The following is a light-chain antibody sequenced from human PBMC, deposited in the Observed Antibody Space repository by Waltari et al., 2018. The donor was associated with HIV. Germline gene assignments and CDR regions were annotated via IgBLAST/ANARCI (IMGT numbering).Light chain of an antibody. CDR3: QVWDMDADLPI. CDR1: KIGRKS. CDR2: DDD. Sequence: SYVLTQPPSLSVAPGQTATITCGGDKIGRKSVHWYQQKPGQAPILVIFDDDDRPSGIPDVVSGSNSGNTATLTITRVEAGHEADYYCQVWDMDADLPIFGGGTTLTVL. V-gene: IGLV3-21*02. J-gene: IGLJ2*01.